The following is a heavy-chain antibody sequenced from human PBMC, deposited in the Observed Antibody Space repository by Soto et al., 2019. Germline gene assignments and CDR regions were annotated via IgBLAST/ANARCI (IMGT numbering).Heavy chain of an antibody. Sequence: GGSLRLSCAASTFIFSNYAMHWVRQAPGKGLEWVAVVSYDGSNKYYADSVKGRFTISRDDSKNTLYLQMNSLRAEDTAVYYCARDLRTIGLAFDIWSRGTMVTVS. CDR3: ARDLRTIGLAFDI. J-gene: IGHJ3*02. CDR2: VSYDGSNK. CDR1: TFIFSNYA. V-gene: IGHV3-30-3*01. D-gene: IGHD3-3*01.